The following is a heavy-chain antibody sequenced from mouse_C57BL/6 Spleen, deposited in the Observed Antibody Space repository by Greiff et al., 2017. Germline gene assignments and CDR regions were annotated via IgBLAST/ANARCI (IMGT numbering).Heavy chain of an antibody. CDR2: INYDGSST. Sequence: EVQLVESEGGLVQPGSSMKLSCTASGFTFSDYYMAWVRQVPEKGLEWVANINYDGSSTYYLDSLKSRFIISRDNAKNILYLQMSSLKSEDTATYYCARSGYYGSSGYFDYWGQGTTLTVSS. D-gene: IGHD1-1*01. CDR3: ARSGYYGSSGYFDY. V-gene: IGHV5-16*01. J-gene: IGHJ2*01. CDR1: GFTFSDYY.